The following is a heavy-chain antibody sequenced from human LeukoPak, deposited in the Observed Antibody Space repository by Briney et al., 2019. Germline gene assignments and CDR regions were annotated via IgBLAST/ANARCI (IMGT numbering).Heavy chain of an antibody. D-gene: IGHD3-22*01. CDR1: GFTVSSNY. J-gene: IGHJ3*02. CDR2: IYSGGST. Sequence: PPGGSLRLSCAASGFTVSSNYMSWVRQAPGKGLEWVSVIYSGGSTYYADSVKGRFTISRDNAKNTLYLQMNSLRAEDTAVYYCARDWNYHDSSGYYYVDAFDIWGQGTMVTVSS. CDR3: ARDWNYHDSSGYYYVDAFDI. V-gene: IGHV3-53*01.